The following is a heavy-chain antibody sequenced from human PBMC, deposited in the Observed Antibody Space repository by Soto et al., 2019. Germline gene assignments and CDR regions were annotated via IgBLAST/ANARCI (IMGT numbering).Heavy chain of an antibody. Sequence: QVQLQQWGAGLLKPSETLSLTCAVYGGSFSGYYWSWIRQPPGKGLEWIGEINHSGSTNYNPSLNSLVTISVDASKIQFSLTLSSVTAADTAVYYCARPSLRFLIAAAGKVSWYFELWGRGTLLMGSS. J-gene: IGHJ2*01. V-gene: IGHV4-34*01. D-gene: IGHD6-13*01. CDR2: INHSGST. CDR1: GGSFSGYY. CDR3: ARPSLRFLIAAAGKVSWYFEL.